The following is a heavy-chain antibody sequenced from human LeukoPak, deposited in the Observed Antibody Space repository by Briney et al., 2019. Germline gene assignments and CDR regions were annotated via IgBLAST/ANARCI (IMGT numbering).Heavy chain of an antibody. CDR2: INPNSGGT. CDR3: ARAPPITRGPFDP. Sequence: ASVKVSCKASGYTFTGYYLHWVRQAPGQGLEWMGWINPNSGGTIYAQKFQGRVTMTRDTSISTVYMEMSRLRSDDTAVYYCARAPPITRGPFDPWGQGTLVAVSS. CDR1: GYTFTGYY. D-gene: IGHD3-10*01. J-gene: IGHJ5*02. V-gene: IGHV1-2*02.